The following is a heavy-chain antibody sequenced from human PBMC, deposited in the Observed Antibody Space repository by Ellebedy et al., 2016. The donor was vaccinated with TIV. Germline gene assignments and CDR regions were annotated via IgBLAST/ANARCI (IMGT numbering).Heavy chain of an antibody. CDR1: GFTLSSSG. Sequence: GESLKISCAASGFTLSSSGMHWVRQAPGKGLGWLAVISHDGLNTYYADSVKGRFTISRDNSKNTLYLQMNSLRAEDTAVYYCAKTSGDYYSGRIEYWGQGTLVTVSS. J-gene: IGHJ4*02. V-gene: IGHV3-30*18. CDR2: ISHDGLNT. CDR3: AKTSGDYYSGRIEY. D-gene: IGHD2-21*02.